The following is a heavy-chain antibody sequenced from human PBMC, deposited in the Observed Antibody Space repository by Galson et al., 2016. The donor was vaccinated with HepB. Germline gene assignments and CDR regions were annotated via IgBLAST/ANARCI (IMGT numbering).Heavy chain of an antibody. J-gene: IGHJ4*02. CDR2: IWFDGSKT. Sequence: SLRLSCAASGFTFNIYGMHWVRQAPGRGLEWVALIWFDGSKTFYSDSVKGRFTISRDNSGNTLYLQMDSLRAEDTAVYYCARRGGGPLDYWGQGTLVTVSS. CDR3: ARRGGGPLDY. D-gene: IGHD3-16*01. V-gene: IGHV3-33*01. CDR1: GFTFNIYG.